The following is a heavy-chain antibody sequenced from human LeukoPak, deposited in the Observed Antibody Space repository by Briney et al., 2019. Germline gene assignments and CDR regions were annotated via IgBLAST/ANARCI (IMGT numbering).Heavy chain of an antibody. CDR2: ISSSSSYI. D-gene: IGHD3-10*01. V-gene: IGHV3-21*01. Sequence: GGSLRLSCAASGFTFSSYSMNWVRRAPGKGLEWVSSISSSSSYIYYADSVKGRFTISRDNAKNSLYLQMNSLRAEDTAVYYCARAPLRVRGYYMDVWGKGTTVTISS. J-gene: IGHJ6*03. CDR3: ARAPLRVRGYYMDV. CDR1: GFTFSSYS.